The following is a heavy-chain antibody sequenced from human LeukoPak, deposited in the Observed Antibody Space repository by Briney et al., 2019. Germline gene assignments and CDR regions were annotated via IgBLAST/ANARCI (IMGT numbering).Heavy chain of an antibody. V-gene: IGHV3-30*18. CDR3: AKRGPVAKSVDY. J-gene: IGHJ4*02. CDR2: IAYDGSIK. Sequence: PGGSLRLSCAASGFTFSSYGMHWVRQAPGKGLEWVAVIAYDGSIKYYAGSVKGRFTISRDNAKSTLYLQMNSLRAEDTAVYYCAKRGPVAKSVDYWGQGTLVTVSS. CDR1: GFTFSSYG.